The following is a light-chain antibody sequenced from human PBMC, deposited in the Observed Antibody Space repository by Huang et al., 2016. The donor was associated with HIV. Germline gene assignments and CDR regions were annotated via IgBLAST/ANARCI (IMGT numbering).Light chain of an antibody. CDR3: QQANSFPLT. CDR1: QPITNW. V-gene: IGKV1-12*01. J-gene: IGKJ4*01. Sequence: DIQMTQPPSSVPASVGDRLTITCRASQPITNWLAWYQQKPGKAPKLLIDAASTLHSGVPSRFSGSGSGTDFTLTISDLQPEDFATYYCQQANSFPLTFGGGTRVEIK. CDR2: AAS.